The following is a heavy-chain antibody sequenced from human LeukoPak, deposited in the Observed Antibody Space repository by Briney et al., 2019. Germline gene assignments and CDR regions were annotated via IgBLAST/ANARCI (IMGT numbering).Heavy chain of an antibody. D-gene: IGHD7-27*01. CDR2: IDYSGST. CDR1: GGSLSSYY. V-gene: IGHV4-59*08. J-gene: IGHJ6*02. Sequence: SETLSLTCTVSGGSLSSYYWSWIRQPPGKGLEWIGYIDYSGSTNYNPSLKSRVTISVDTSKNQFSLKLSFVTAADTAVYYCARQRSLTGNYYYYELDVWGQGTTVTVSS. CDR3: ARQRSLTGNYYYYELDV.